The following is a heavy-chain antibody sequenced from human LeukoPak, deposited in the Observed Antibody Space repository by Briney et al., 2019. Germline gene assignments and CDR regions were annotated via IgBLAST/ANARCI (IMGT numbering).Heavy chain of an antibody. Sequence: GGSLRLSCTASGFNFRSYAMSWVRQAPGKGLEWVAASSGGDGRAYYAESVKGRFTISRDNSKNTLFLQVNSLKAEDTAVYYCARGSGYFLDFNYWGQGALVTVSS. V-gene: IGHV3-23*01. CDR2: SSGGDGRA. CDR1: GFNFRSYA. CDR3: ARGSGYFLDFNY. J-gene: IGHJ4*02. D-gene: IGHD3-22*01.